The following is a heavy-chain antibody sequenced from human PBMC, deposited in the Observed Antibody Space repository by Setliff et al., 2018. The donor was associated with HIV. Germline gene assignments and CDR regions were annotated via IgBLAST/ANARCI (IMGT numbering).Heavy chain of an antibody. CDR2: LSRGGDNT. CDR3: VKPYTGYYYDGSVYDDF. V-gene: IGHV3-64D*09. D-gene: IGHD3-22*01. CDR1: GFTVSTDS. Sequence: PGGSLRLSCLVSGFTVSTDSLNWGRKATGKRPEYVAALSRGGDNTKYADSVKGRFIISRDTSKNTLYLQMSSLRPDDTAIYYCVKPYTGYYYDGSVYDDFWGQGTLVTVSS. J-gene: IGHJ4*02.